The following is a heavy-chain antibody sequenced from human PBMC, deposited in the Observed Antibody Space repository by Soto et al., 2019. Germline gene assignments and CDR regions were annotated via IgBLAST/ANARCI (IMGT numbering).Heavy chain of an antibody. D-gene: IGHD3-10*01. CDR2: ISSSSSYI. Sequence: GGSLRLSCAASGFTFSSYSMNWVRQAPGKGLEWVSSISSSSSYIYYADSVKGRFTISRDNAKNSLYLQMNSLRAEDTAVYYCERDLPSYRSSVWGQGTTVTVSS. CDR3: ERDLPSYRSSV. V-gene: IGHV3-21*01. J-gene: IGHJ6*02. CDR1: GFTFSSYS.